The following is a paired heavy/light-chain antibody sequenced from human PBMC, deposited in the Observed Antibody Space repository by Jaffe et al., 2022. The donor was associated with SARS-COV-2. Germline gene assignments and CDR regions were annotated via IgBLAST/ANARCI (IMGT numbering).Light chain of an antibody. V-gene: IGKV4-1*01. J-gene: IGKJ2*01. CDR1: QSVLYSSNNKNY. Sequence: DIVMTQSPDSLAVSLGERATINCKSSQSVLYSSNNKNYLAWYQQKPGQPPKLLIHWASTRKSGVPDRFSGSGSGTDFTLTISSLQAEDVAVYYCQQYYSTPYTFGQGTKLEIK. CDR3: QQYYSTPYT. CDR2: WAS.
Heavy chain of an antibody. CDR2: MYTSGST. CDR3: ARYYYDSSGSYDDAFDI. CDR1: GGSISSGSYY. Sequence: QVQLQESGPGLVKPSQTLSLTCTVSGGSISSGSYYWSWIRQPAGKGLEWIGRMYTSGSTRYNPSLKSRVTISIDTSKNQFSLKLSSVTAADTAVYYCARYYYDSSGSYDDAFDIWGQGTMVTVSS. J-gene: IGHJ3*02. V-gene: IGHV4-61*02. D-gene: IGHD3-22*01.